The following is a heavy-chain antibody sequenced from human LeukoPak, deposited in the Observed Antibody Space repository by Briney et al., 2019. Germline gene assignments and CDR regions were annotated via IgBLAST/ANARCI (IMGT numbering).Heavy chain of an antibody. V-gene: IGHV4-39*01. CDR2: IYYSGST. CDR1: GGSISSSSYY. J-gene: IGHJ4*02. Sequence: SETLSLTCTVSGGSISSSSYYWGWIRQPPGKGLEWIGNIYYSGSTYYNPSLKSRVTISVDTSKNQFSLKLSSVTAADTAVYYCARVVVAAYYFDYWGQGTLVTVSS. D-gene: IGHD2-15*01. CDR3: ARVVVAAYYFDY.